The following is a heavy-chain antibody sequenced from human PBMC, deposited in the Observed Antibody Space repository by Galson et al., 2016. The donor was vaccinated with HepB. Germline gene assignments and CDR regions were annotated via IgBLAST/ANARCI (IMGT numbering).Heavy chain of an antibody. J-gene: IGHJ6*04. Sequence: SLRLSCAASGFTLSNYGMTWVRQAPGKGLEVVSSISRSGDSPDYADPVKGRFTISRDNSKDTLSLQMNSLTADDTAIYYCVQGSTAPAVWGKGTTVTVSS. V-gene: IGHV3-23*01. D-gene: IGHD1-26*01. CDR1: GFTLSNYG. CDR3: VQGSTAPAV. CDR2: ISRSGDSP.